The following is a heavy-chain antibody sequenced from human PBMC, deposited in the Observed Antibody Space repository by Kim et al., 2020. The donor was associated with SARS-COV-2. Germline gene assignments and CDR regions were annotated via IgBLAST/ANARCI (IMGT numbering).Heavy chain of an antibody. D-gene: IGHD3-16*02. Sequence: GGSLRLSCAASGFTFSSYWMSWVRQAPGKGLEWVANIKQDGSEKYYVDSVKGRFTISRDNAKNSLYLQMNSLRAEDTAVYYCARVGLGSITFGGVIADFDSWGQGTLVTVSA. CDR2: IKQDGSEK. V-gene: IGHV3-7*01. CDR3: ARVGLGSITFGGVIADFDS. CDR1: GFTFSSYW. J-gene: IGHJ4*02.